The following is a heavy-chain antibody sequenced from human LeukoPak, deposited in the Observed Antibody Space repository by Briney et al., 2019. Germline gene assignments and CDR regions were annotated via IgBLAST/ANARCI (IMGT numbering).Heavy chain of an antibody. V-gene: IGHV3-53*01. CDR2: IYSGGST. D-gene: IGHD4-17*01. Sequence: GGSLRLSCAASGFTVSSNYMSWVRQAPGKGLEWVPVIYSGGSTYYADSVKGRFTISRDNSKNTLYLQMNSLRAEDTAVYYCASSADYGETDYWGQGTLVTVSS. CDR1: GFTVSSNY. J-gene: IGHJ4*02. CDR3: ASSADYGETDY.